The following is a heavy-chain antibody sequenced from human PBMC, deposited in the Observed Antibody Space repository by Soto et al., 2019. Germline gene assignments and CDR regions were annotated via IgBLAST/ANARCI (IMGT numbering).Heavy chain of an antibody. CDR1: GYSFTRYW. Sequence: VESLKISCKGSGYSFTRYWIGWVRQMPGKGLEWMGIIYPGDSDTRYSPSFQGQVTISVDKSFYTAYLQWSSLKASDTAMYYCAREGDGYNSGFDYWGQGTLVTVSS. CDR3: AREGDGYNSGFDY. D-gene: IGHD5-12*01. CDR2: IYPGDSDT. V-gene: IGHV5-51*01. J-gene: IGHJ4*02.